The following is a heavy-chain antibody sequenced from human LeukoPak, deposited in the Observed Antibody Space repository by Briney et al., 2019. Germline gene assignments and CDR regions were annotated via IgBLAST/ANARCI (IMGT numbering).Heavy chain of an antibody. CDR3: ARVRYSSSSLDY. J-gene: IGHJ4*02. D-gene: IGHD6-6*01. Sequence: SETLSLTCTVSGGSISSYYWSWIRQPPGKGLEWIGYIYYSGSTNYNPSLKSRVTISVDTSKNHFSLKLSSVTAADTAVYYCARVRYSSSSLDYWGQGTLVTVSS. CDR1: GGSISSYY. CDR2: IYYSGST. V-gene: IGHV4-59*01.